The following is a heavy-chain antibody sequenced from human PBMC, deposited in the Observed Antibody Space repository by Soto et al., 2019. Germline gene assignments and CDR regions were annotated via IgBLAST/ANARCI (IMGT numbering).Heavy chain of an antibody. D-gene: IGHD3-10*01. CDR3: ATYYGSGSQAFDF. CDR1: GDTFTFYT. V-gene: IGHV1-69*02. J-gene: IGHJ4*02. CDR2: TIPMLSMS. Sequence: QVQLVQSGAELKKPGSSVRVSCKASGDTFTFYTINWVRQAPGQGLEGMGRTIPMLSMSNYALKFQGRLSITADKSTSTAYMDMNSLKSEDTAMYYCATYYGSGSQAFDFWGQGTLVTVSS.